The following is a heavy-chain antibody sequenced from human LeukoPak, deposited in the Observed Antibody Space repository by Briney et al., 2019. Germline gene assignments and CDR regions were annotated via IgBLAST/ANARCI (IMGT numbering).Heavy chain of an antibody. CDR2: IKSKTDGGTT. J-gene: IGHJ6*02. D-gene: IGHD2-2*02. Sequence: GGSLRLSCAASGFTFSNAWMSWVRQAPGKGLEWVGRIKSKTDGGTTDYAAPVEGRFTISRDDSKNTLYLQMNSLKTENTAVYYCSTEEVPAAIRGYYYYYGMDVWGQGTTVTVSS. CDR1: GFTFSNAW. CDR3: STEEVPAAIRGYYYYYGMDV. V-gene: IGHV3-15*01.